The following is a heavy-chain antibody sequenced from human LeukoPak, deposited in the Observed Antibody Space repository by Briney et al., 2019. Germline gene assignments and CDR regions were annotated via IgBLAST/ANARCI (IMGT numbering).Heavy chain of an antibody. D-gene: IGHD1-26*01. Sequence: GGSLRLSCAGSGFTLSSYWMHWVRQALGKGLVRVSRFYSDGSRTNYADSVKGRFTISGDNAKNTQYLQMNSLRAEDTAVYYCARSGRGGAFDIWGQGTMVTVSS. CDR2: FYSDGSRT. J-gene: IGHJ3*02. CDR1: GFTLSSYW. V-gene: IGHV3-74*01. CDR3: ARSGRGGAFDI.